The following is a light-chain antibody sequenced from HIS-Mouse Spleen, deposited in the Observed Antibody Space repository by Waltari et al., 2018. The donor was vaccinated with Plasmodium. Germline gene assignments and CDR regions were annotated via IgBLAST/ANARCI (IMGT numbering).Light chain of an antibody. V-gene: IGLV3-10*01. CDR3: YSTDSSGNHRV. CDR2: DES. Sequence: SYELTQPPSVSVSPGQTARITCSGDALPNKYAYWYQQKPGQAPVLVIYDESKRPSGIPERFSGSSSGTMATLTISGAQVEDEADYYCYSTDSSGNHRVFGGGTKLTVL. CDR1: ALPNKY. J-gene: IGLJ3*02.